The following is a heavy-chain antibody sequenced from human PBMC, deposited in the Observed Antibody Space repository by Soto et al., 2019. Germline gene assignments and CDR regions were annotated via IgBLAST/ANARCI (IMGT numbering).Heavy chain of an antibody. J-gene: IGHJ3*02. D-gene: IGHD3-3*01. CDR2: IGTAGDT. Sequence: GSLRLSCAASGFTFSSYDMHWVRQATGKGLEWVSAIGTAGDTYYPGSVKGRFTISRENAKNSLYLQMNSLRAGDTAVYYCARERSWNAFDIWGQGTMVTVSS. V-gene: IGHV3-13*01. CDR3: ARERSWNAFDI. CDR1: GFTFSSYD.